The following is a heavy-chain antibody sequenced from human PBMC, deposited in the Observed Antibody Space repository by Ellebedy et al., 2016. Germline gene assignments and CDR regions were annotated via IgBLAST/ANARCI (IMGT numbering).Heavy chain of an antibody. Sequence: ASVKVSCKASGYTFTSYAMNWVRQAPGQGLEWMGWINTNTGNPTYARGFPGRFVFSLDTSVSTAYLQISSLKAEDTAVYYCARGPPITMVRGVINPPGYYFDYWGQGTLVTVSS. J-gene: IGHJ4*02. CDR2: INTNTGNP. V-gene: IGHV7-4-1*02. CDR1: GYTFTSYA. CDR3: ARGPPITMVRGVINPPGYYFDY. D-gene: IGHD3-10*01.